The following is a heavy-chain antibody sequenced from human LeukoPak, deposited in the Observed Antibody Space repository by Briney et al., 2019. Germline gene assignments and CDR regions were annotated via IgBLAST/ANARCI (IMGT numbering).Heavy chain of an antibody. V-gene: IGHV3-7*01. CDR1: GFTFSSYW. J-gene: IGHJ3*02. CDR2: IKQDGSEK. Sequence: GGSLRLSCAASGFTFSSYWMSWVRQAPGKGLEWVANIKQDGSEKYYVDSVKGRSTISRDNAKNSLYLQMNSLRAEDTAVYYCARDRQWLVLSAFDIWGQGTMVTVSS. D-gene: IGHD6-19*01. CDR3: ARDRQWLVLSAFDI.